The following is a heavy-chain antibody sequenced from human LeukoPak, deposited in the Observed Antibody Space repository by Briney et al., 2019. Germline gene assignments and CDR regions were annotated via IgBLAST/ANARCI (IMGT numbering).Heavy chain of an antibody. CDR3: ARARPEFFNYDSSGYYHYYYYMDV. D-gene: IGHD3-22*01. CDR1: GGSFSGYY. J-gene: IGHJ6*03. V-gene: IGHV4-34*01. Sequence: SETLSLTCAVYGGSFSGYYWSWIRQPPGKGLEWIGEINHSGSTNYNPSLKSRVTISVDTSKNQFSLKLSSVTAADTAVYYCARARPEFFNYDSSGYYHYYYYMDVWGKGTTVTVSS. CDR2: INHSGST.